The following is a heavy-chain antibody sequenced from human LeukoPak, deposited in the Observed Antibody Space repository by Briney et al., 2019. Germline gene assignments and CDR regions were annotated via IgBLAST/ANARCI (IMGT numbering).Heavy chain of an antibody. V-gene: IGHV1-58*02. CDR3: ARDGPAYYYGSGSYYGMDV. CDR1: GFTFTSSA. Sequence: SVKVSCKASGFTFTSSAMQWVRQARGQRLEWIGWIVVGSGNTNYAQKFQERVTITRDMSTSTAYMELSSLRSEDTAVYYCARDGPAYYYGSGSYYGMDVWGQGTTVTVSS. CDR2: IVVGSGNT. J-gene: IGHJ6*02. D-gene: IGHD3-10*01.